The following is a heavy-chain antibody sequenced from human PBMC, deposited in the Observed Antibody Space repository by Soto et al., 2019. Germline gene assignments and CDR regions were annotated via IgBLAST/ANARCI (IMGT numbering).Heavy chain of an antibody. CDR3: ARASLTIFGAPYGMDV. J-gene: IGHJ6*02. V-gene: IGHV1-18*04. Sequence: GASVKVSCKASGYPFTIYSIRCVLQSPLQGLDWMGWISGYNGDTEYSKNFQGRLTMTIDTSTTTASMELRSLRSDDTAVYYCARASLTIFGAPYGMDVWGQGTSVTVSS. CDR2: ISGYNGDT. D-gene: IGHD3-3*01. CDR1: GYPFTIYS.